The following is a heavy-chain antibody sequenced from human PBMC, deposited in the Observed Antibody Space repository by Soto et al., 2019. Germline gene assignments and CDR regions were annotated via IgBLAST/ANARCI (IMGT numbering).Heavy chain of an antibody. J-gene: IGHJ5*01. D-gene: IGHD1-26*01. CDR2: IDSDGTDT. CDR3: AKESLAVGSDWFDS. Sequence: VGSLRLSCESSGFTFYTYAMICVRHSPGKGLEWVTAIDSDGTDTYYADFVKGRFTVSRDNSKNTLYLQMRSLTAEDTALYYCAKESLAVGSDWFDSWGPGTLVTVSS. CDR1: GFTFYTYA. V-gene: IGHV3-23*03.